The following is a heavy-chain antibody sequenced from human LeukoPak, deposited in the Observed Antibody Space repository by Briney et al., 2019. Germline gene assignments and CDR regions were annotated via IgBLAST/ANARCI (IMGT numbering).Heavy chain of an antibody. J-gene: IGHJ4*02. Sequence: SVKVSCKASGYTFTSYGISWVRQAPGQGLEWMGRIIPILGIANYAQKFQGRVTITADKSTSTAYMELSSLRSEDTAVYYCARDGEDYGSGSYLDYWGQGTLVTVSS. CDR1: GYTFTSYG. D-gene: IGHD3-10*01. CDR3: ARDGEDYGSGSYLDY. V-gene: IGHV1-69*04. CDR2: IIPILGIA.